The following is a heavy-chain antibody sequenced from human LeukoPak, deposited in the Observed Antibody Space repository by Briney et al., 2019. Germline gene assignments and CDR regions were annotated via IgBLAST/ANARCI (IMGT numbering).Heavy chain of an antibody. CDR1: GFSFSTYS. J-gene: IGHJ4*02. CDR3: ARAEGYGGELDS. Sequence: GGSLRLSCAGSGFSFSTYSMNWVRQAPGKGLEWVAVIPYDGSNKYYADSVKGRFTISRENSKNRLYLQMNSLRAEDTAVYYCARAEGYGGELDSWGQGTLVTVSS. D-gene: IGHD4-23*01. CDR2: IPYDGSNK. V-gene: IGHV3-30*13.